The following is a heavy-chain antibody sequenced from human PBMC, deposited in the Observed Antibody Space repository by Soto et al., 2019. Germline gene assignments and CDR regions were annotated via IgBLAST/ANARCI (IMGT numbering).Heavy chain of an antibody. CDR3: ARSFDSVGDS. CDR2: ISGTSEYI. CDR1: GFPFSSYS. Sequence: GSLRLSSADSGFPFSSYSMAWVRQRPGKGLEWVSSISGTSEYIYYADSLKGRFTISRENARNSVYLQIHSLRTDDTAVYYCARSFDSVGDSWGQGTLVTVSS. J-gene: IGHJ4*02. D-gene: IGHD3-9*01. V-gene: IGHV3-21*01.